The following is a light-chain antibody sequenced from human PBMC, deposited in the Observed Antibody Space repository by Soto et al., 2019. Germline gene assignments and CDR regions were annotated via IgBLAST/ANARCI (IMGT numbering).Light chain of an antibody. J-gene: IGKJ1*01. CDR2: RAS. V-gene: IGKV1-39*01. CDR3: QHSYSSPPWT. CDR1: QSISTY. Sequence: DIQMTQSPSSLSASVGDSVTISCRASQSISTYLNWYQQKPGTAPRLLIYRASSVKSGVPPRFSGSGSGRDFTLTISSLRPEDIATYYCQHSYSSPPWTFGQGTKVDIK.